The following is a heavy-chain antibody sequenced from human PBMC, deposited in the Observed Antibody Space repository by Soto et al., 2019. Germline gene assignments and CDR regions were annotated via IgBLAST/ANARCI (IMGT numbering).Heavy chain of an antibody. CDR3: VKRGYCGGGRCYSYHFDY. V-gene: IGHV3-30*18. Sequence: QVQLVESGGGVVQPGTSLRLSCAASGFAFSSYGMHWVRQAPGKGLVWVALISSDGSNIYYVDSVKGRFTISRDNSKNTLYLQMNSLRAEDTAVYYCVKRGYCGGGRCYSYHFDYWGQGNLVTVSS. CDR2: ISSDGSNI. CDR1: GFAFSSYG. D-gene: IGHD2-15*01. J-gene: IGHJ4*02.